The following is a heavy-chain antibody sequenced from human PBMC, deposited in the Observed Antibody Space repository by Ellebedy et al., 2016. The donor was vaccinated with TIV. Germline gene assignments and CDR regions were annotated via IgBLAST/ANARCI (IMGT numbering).Heavy chain of an antibody. CDR3: VRVGNAGTGNLDY. Sequence: AASVKVSCKASGVTFSTYGLFWVRQAPGQGLQWMGGIVPIFDKTNYAENFQGRVTIAADESSNTVTMELRNLISDDTAVYYCVRVGNAGTGNLDYWGQGTLVTVSS. CDR1: GVTFSTYG. J-gene: IGHJ4*02. V-gene: IGHV1-69*13. D-gene: IGHD3-10*01. CDR2: IVPIFDKT.